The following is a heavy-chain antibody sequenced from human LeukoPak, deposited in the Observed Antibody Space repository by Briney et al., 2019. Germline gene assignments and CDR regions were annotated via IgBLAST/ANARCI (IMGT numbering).Heavy chain of an antibody. CDR1: GFTFSSYA. V-gene: IGHV3-30*04. D-gene: IGHD3-10*01. J-gene: IGHJ4*02. CDR2: ISYDGSNK. CDR3: AKDLAPYYYGSGSYYSLFDY. Sequence: GGSLRLSCAASGFTFSSYAMHWVRQAPGKGLEWVAVISYDGSNKYYADSVKGRFTISRDNSKNTLYLQMNSLRAEDTAVYYCAKDLAPYYYGSGSYYSLFDYWGQGTLVTVSS.